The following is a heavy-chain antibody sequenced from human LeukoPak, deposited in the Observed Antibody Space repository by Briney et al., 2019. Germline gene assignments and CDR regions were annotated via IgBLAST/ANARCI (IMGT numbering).Heavy chain of an antibody. CDR3: AKELTYYYDSSGYSDAPDFDY. D-gene: IGHD3-22*01. CDR1: GFTFSSYG. Sequence: GGSLRLSCAASGFTFSSYGMHWVRQAPGKGLEWVAVISYDGSNKYYADSVKGRFTISRDNSKNTLYLQMNSLRAEDTAVYYCAKELTYYYDSSGYSDAPDFDYWGQGTLVTVSS. J-gene: IGHJ4*02. CDR2: ISYDGSNK. V-gene: IGHV3-30*18.